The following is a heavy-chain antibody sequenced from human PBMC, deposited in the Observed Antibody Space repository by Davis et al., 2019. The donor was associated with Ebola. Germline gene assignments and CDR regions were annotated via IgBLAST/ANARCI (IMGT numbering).Heavy chain of an antibody. Sequence: PGGSLRLSCAASGFTFTAYAMSWVRQAPGKGLEWVSDMSGSGDSVYYADSVKGRFTISRDNSKNTLYLQMNSLRVEDTAVYYCAKRVRVAALGPSSFEYWGQGTLVTVSS. D-gene: IGHD6-13*01. CDR3: AKRVRVAALGPSSFEY. CDR1: GFTFTAYA. V-gene: IGHV3-23*01. J-gene: IGHJ4*02. CDR2: MSGSGDSV.